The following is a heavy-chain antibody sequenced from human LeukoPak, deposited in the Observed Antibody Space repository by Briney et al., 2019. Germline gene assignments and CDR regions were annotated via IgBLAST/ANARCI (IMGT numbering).Heavy chain of an antibody. D-gene: IGHD4-23*01. CDR3: AKELDYGGNSPFHY. Sequence: GGSLILSCTASRFTFSDYGMHWVRQAPGKGLEWVAFISYDGSNKYYVDSVKGRFTISRDNSKNTLYLQMNSLRAEDTAVYYCAKELDYGGNSPFHYWGQGTLVTVSS. V-gene: IGHV3-30*18. CDR2: ISYDGSNK. J-gene: IGHJ4*02. CDR1: RFTFSDYG.